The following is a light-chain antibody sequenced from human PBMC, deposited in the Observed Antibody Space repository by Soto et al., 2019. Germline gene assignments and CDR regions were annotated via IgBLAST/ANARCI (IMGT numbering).Light chain of an antibody. J-gene: IGKJ4*01. V-gene: IGKV3-20*01. CDR3: QQYGSSHLT. Sequence: EIVLTQSPGTMSLSPGARATLSCRASQSVSSNLAWFQEKRGQDPRLLIQDSFSRATGIPDRFSGSGSGTHFTLTISRLEPEDFAVYYCQQYGSSHLTFGGGTKVDIK. CDR2: DSF. CDR1: QSVSSN.